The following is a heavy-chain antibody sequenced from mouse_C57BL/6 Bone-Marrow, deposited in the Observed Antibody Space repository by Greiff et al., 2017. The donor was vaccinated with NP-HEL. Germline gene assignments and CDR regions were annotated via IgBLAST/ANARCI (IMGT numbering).Heavy chain of an antibody. CDR3: AGGSYYSNYVDY. D-gene: IGHD2-5*01. J-gene: IGHJ2*01. Sequence: VQLQQSGAELVKPGASVKMSCKASGYTFTSYWITWVKQSPGQGLEWIGDIYPGSGSTNYNEQFTSKATLTVDTSSSTAYMQLSSLTSKDAAVYDCAGGSYYSNYVDYWGQGTTLTVTS. CDR1: GYTFTSYW. V-gene: IGHV1-55*01. CDR2: IYPGSGST.